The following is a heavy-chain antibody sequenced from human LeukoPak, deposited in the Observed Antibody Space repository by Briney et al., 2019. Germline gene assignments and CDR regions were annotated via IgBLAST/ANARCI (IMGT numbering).Heavy chain of an antibody. J-gene: IGHJ4*02. CDR2: ISYHGINE. V-gene: IGHV3-30*18. CDR3: AKVRWDNSGWYYFDT. D-gene: IGHD6-19*01. CDR1: GFSFSDYN. Sequence: GGSLRLSCAASGFSFSDYNMHWVRQAPGKGLEWMAVISYHGINEYYADSVKGRFTISRDNSKSTLHLQMNSLRAEDTAVYYCAKVRWDNSGWYYFDTWGQGTLFTVSS.